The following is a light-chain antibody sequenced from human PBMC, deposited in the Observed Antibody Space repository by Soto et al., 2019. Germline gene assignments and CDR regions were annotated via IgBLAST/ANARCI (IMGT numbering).Light chain of an antibody. CDR1: QSISVH. J-gene: IGKJ2*01. CDR2: AAS. CDR3: QQSYITPYT. Sequence: DIQMTQSPSSLSASVGDTVTITCRASQSISVHLNWYQQKPGKVPKLLIYAASNLQSGVPSSFSGSGSETEFALTISSLQPEYFATYYCQQSYITPYTFGQGTKLQIK. V-gene: IGKV1-39*01.